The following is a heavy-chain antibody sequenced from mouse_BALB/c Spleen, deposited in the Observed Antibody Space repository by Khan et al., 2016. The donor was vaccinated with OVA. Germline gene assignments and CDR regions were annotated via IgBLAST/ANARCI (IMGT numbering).Heavy chain of an antibody. D-gene: IGHD2-1*01. CDR2: IDPENGNT. CDR3: ARKGYGNYWFAY. J-gene: IGHJ3*01. V-gene: IGHV14-1*02. Sequence: VQLQQSGAELVRPGALVKLSCKASGFNIKDYYMLWVKQRPEQGLEWIGWIDPENGNTIYDPKFQGKASITVDTSSNTAYLQLSSLTPEDTAGYYCARKGYGNYWFAYWGQGTLVTVSA. CDR1: GFNIKDYY.